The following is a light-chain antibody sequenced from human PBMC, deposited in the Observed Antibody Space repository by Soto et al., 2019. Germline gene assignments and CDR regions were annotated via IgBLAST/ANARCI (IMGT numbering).Light chain of an antibody. CDR2: AAS. CDR3: RQHNTYPLT. V-gene: IGKV1-17*03. CDR1: QGSSNS. Sequence: DIQMTQSPSAMSASVGDRVTITCRASQGSSNSLAWVQQRPGKVPKRLIYAASILQCGVPSRFRGSGYGTEFTLTISSLQPEDFATYYCRQHNTYPLTFGGGTKVEIK. J-gene: IGKJ4*01.